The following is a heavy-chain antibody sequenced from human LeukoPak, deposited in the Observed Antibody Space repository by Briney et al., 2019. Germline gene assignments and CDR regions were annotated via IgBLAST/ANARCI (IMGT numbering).Heavy chain of an antibody. CDR1: GYTFTGYY. V-gene: IGHV1-2*02. CDR2: INPNSGDT. CDR3: ARVHRKYDSSGSLSSA. Sequence: GASVKVSCKASGYTFTGYYMHWVRQAPGQGLEWMGWINPNSGDTNYPQRFQGRVTLTRDTSINTAYMELSGLRSDDTAVYYCARVHRKYDSSGSLSSAWGQGTLVTVSS. D-gene: IGHD3-22*01. J-gene: IGHJ5*02.